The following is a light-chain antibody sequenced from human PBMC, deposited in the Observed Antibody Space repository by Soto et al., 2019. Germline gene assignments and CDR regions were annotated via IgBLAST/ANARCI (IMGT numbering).Light chain of an antibody. Sequence: DIQMTQSPSALSASVVDIATITCRASQSISSWLAWYQQKPGKAPKLLIYDASTLQSGVPSRYSGTGSGTEFTLSIDSLQPDDFATYYCQQYHTSSITFGQGTRLEI. CDR1: QSISSW. CDR3: QQYHTSSIT. V-gene: IGKV1-5*01. J-gene: IGKJ5*01. CDR2: DAS.